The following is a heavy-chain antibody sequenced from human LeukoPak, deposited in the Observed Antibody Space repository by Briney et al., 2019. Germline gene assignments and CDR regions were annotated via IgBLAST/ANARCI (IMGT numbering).Heavy chain of an antibody. J-gene: IGHJ6*02. Sequence: SETLSLTCTVSGGSISSYYWSWIRQPAGKGLEWIGRIYTSGSTNYNPSLKSRVTMSVDTSKNQFSLKLRSLTAADTAVYYCAEGRLKRYCSSTSCYPTPGSYYYYGMDVWGQGTTVTVSS. D-gene: IGHD2-2*01. V-gene: IGHV4-4*07. CDR2: IYTSGST. CDR1: GGSISSYY. CDR3: AEGRLKRYCSSTSCYPTPGSYYYYGMDV.